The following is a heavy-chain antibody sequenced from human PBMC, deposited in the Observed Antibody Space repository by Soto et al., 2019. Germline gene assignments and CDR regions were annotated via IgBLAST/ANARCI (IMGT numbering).Heavy chain of an antibody. D-gene: IGHD2-2*01. J-gene: IGHJ2*01. V-gene: IGHV1-69*01. Sequence: QVQLVQSGAEVKKPGSSVKVSCKASGGTFSSYAISWVRQAPGQGLEWMGGIIPIFGTANYAQKFQGRVTITADESTSTAYMELSSLRSEDTAVYYCARDRNRYCSSTSCSTGWYFDLWGRGTLVTVSS. CDR3: ARDRNRYCSSTSCSTGWYFDL. CDR1: GGTFSSYA. CDR2: IIPIFGTA.